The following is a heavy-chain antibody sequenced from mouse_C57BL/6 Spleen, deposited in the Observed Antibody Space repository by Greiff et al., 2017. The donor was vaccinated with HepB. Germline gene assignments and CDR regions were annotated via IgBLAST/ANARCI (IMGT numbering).Heavy chain of an antibody. CDR3: ARFGYDEGVWFAY. J-gene: IGHJ3*01. CDR2: IYPRSGNT. V-gene: IGHV1-81*01. D-gene: IGHD2-2*01. CDR1: GYTFTSYG. Sequence: VQLQQSGAELARPGASVKLSCKASGYTFTSYGISWVKQRTGQGLEWIGEIYPRSGNTYYNEKFKGKATLTADKSSSTAYMELRSLTSEDSAVYVCARFGYDEGVWFAYWGQGTLVTVSA.